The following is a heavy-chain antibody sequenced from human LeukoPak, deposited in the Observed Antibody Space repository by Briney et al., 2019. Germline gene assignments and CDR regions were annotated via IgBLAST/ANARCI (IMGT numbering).Heavy chain of an antibody. Sequence: PGGSLRLSCAASGFTFSSYAMHWVRQAPGKGLEWVAVISYDGSNKYYADSVKGRFTISRDNSKNTLYLQMNSLRAEDTAVYYCARVELDNSRSYERDFDYWGQGTLVTVSS. J-gene: IGHJ4*02. CDR3: ARVELDNSRSYERDFDY. CDR2: ISYDGSNK. CDR1: GFTFSSYA. V-gene: IGHV3-30*04. D-gene: IGHD3-10*01.